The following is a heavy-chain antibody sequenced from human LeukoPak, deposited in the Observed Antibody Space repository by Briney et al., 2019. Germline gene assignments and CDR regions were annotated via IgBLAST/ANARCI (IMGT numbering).Heavy chain of an antibody. D-gene: IGHD3-10*01. CDR3: TRVFLWFGESALLGFDY. J-gene: IGHJ4*02. V-gene: IGHV3-49*03. Sequence: GGSLRLSCTASGFTFGDYAMSWFRQAPGKGLEWVGFIRSKAYGGTTEYAASVKGRFTISRDDSKSIAYLQMNSLKTEDTAVYYCTRVFLWFGESALLGFDYWGQGTLVTVSS. CDR2: IRSKAYGGTT. CDR1: GFTFGDYA.